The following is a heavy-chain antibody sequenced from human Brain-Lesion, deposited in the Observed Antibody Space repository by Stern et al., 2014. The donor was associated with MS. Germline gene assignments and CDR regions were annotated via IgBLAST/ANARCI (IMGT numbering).Heavy chain of an antibody. D-gene: IGHD2-2*01. CDR1: GGSISSGGYY. J-gene: IGHJ6*02. V-gene: IGHV4-61*02. Sequence: QLQLQESGPGLVKPSQTLSLSCTVSGGSISSGGYYWSWIRQPAGKGLEWNGRIFNSGSTSYNPSLKSRVTISIDTFKNQFSLRLNSMTAADTAVYYCARGRVVPGFQYYATDVWGQGTTVIVSS. CDR2: IFNSGST. CDR3: ARGRVVPGFQYYATDV.